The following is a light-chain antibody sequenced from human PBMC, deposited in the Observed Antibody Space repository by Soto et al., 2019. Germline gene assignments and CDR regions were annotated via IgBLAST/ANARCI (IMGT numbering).Light chain of an antibody. CDR3: MQAAQTPYT. CDR2: LVS. CDR1: QSLLNSNGYTY. Sequence: EIVMTQSPLSLPATTGEPASISCRSSQSLLNSNGYTYLDWYLQKPGQSPQFLIYLVSNRSSGVPDRFSGSGSGTDFTLKISRVEAEDVGVYFCMQAAQTPYTFGQGTKLEIK. V-gene: IGKV2-28*01. J-gene: IGKJ2*01.